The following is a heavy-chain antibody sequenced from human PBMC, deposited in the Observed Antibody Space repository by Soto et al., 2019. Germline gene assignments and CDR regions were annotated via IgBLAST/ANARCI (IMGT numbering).Heavy chain of an antibody. V-gene: IGHV4-34*01. J-gene: IGHJ6*02. Sequence: QVQLQQWGAGLLKPSETLSLTCAVYGGSFSGYYWSWIRQPPGKGLEWIGEINHSGSTNYNPSLKSRVTISVDTSKNQFSLQLRTVTAADTAVYYCARIRYYYGSGSYYYYYGMDVWGQGTTVTVAS. D-gene: IGHD3-10*01. CDR3: ARIRYYYGSGSYYYYYGMDV. CDR1: GGSFSGYY. CDR2: INHSGST.